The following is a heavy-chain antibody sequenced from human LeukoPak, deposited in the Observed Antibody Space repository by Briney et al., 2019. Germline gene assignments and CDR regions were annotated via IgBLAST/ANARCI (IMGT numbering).Heavy chain of an antibody. CDR3: ARGPYSGSYALDY. J-gene: IGHJ4*02. CDR1: GFTFSSYE. D-gene: IGHD1-26*01. V-gene: IGHV3-48*03. Sequence: GGSLRLSCAASGFTFSSYEMNWVRQAPGKGLEWVSYISSSGSTIYYADSVKGRFTISRDNAKNSLYLQMNSLRAEDTAVYYCARGPYSGSYALDYWGQGTLVTVSS. CDR2: ISSSGSTI.